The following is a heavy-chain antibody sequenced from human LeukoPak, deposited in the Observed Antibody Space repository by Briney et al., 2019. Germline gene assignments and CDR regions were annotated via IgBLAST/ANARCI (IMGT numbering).Heavy chain of an antibody. D-gene: IGHD3-10*01. J-gene: IGHJ6*03. CDR1: GGSISSYY. CDR3: ARYYGSGMSYYYMDV. CDR2: IYTSGST. V-gene: IGHV4-4*07. Sequence: SETLSLTCTVSGGSISSYYWSWIRQPAGKGLEWIGRIYTSGSTNYNPSLKSRVTISVDTSKNQFSLKLSSVTAADTAVYYCARYYGSGMSYYYMDVWGKGTTVTISS.